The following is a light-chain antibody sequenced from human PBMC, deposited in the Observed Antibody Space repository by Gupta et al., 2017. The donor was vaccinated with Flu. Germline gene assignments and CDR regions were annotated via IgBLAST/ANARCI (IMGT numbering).Light chain of an antibody. CDR3: GTWDNSLSAGV. Sequence: QSVLTQPPSVSAAPGERVTISCSVSSSNIGGNGYVAWYQQFPVTAPRLLIYDNNTLPSGIPDRFSGSKSGTSATLGITGLQAGDVAVYYCGTWDNSLSAGVFGGGTTLTVL. CDR1: SSNIGGNGY. J-gene: IGLJ3*02. V-gene: IGLV1-51*01. CDR2: DNN.